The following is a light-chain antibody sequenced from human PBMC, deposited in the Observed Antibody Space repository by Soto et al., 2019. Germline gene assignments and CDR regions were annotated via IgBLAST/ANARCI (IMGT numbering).Light chain of an antibody. CDR2: GAS. CDR3: QQYSDWPPTYT. V-gene: IGKV3-15*01. Sequence: EIVMTQSPATLSVSPGERATLSCRATQRVSANLGWYQQKPGQAPRLLIYGASTRATGIPGRFSGSGAETEFTLTISNLQSEDFAVYYCQQYSDWPPTYTFGQGTKLEIK. CDR1: QRVSAN. J-gene: IGKJ2*01.